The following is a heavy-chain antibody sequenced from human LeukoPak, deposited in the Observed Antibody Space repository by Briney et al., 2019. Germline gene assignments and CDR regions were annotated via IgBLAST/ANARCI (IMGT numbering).Heavy chain of an antibody. CDR3: ARDGTAPGLYFDL. D-gene: IGHD6-13*01. CDR1: GFTFTDYW. J-gene: IGHJ4*01. V-gene: IGHV3-7*01. CDR2: IRQDGGEK. Sequence: PGGSLRLSCAVSGFTFTDYWMNWVRQAPGKGLEWVASIRQDGGEKYYVDSVKGRFTISRDNAKNSLYLQMSSLRAEDTAVYYCARDGTAPGLYFDLWGQGTLVAGSS.